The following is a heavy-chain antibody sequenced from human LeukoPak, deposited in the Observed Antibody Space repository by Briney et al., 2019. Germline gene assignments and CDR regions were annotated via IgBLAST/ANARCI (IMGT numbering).Heavy chain of an antibody. Sequence: GGSLRLSCAASGFTLSSYWMSWVRQAPGKGLEWVANIKQDGSEKYYVDSVKGRFTISRDNAKNSLYLQMNSLRAEDTAVYYCARPPVTRKDYWGQGTLVTVSS. CDR2: IKQDGSEK. V-gene: IGHV3-7*01. D-gene: IGHD4-11*01. J-gene: IGHJ4*02. CDR1: GFTLSSYW. CDR3: ARPPVTRKDY.